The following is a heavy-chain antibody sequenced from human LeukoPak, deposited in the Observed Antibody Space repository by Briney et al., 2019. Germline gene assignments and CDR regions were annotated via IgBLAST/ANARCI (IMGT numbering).Heavy chain of an antibody. V-gene: IGHV1-24*01. D-gene: IGHD4-11*01. J-gene: IGHJ4*02. Sequence: ASVKVPCKVSGHSLSDLSIHWVRQAPGKGLEWMGGFDIEDAETIYAQEFEGRVIMTEDTATETAYMELSSLKSEDTAVYYCVAEVIEVTMGDYWGQGTLVTVSS. CDR3: VAEVIEVTMGDY. CDR1: GHSLSDLS. CDR2: FDIEDAET.